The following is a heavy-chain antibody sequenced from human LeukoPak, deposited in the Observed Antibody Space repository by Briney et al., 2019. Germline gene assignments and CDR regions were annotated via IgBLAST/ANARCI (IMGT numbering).Heavy chain of an antibody. CDR2: IFPSGNT. CDR3: ARVSSNNWYNERGAFDI. CDR1: GGSISNDY. J-gene: IGHJ3*02. D-gene: IGHD6-13*01. V-gene: IGHV4-4*07. Sequence: SETLSLTCAVSGGSISNDYWSWIRQPAGKGLEWIGRIFPSGNTNYNPSLRSRITTSVDTAKNQFSLKLSSVTAADTAVYYCARVSSNNWYNERGAFDIWGQGTMVTVSS.